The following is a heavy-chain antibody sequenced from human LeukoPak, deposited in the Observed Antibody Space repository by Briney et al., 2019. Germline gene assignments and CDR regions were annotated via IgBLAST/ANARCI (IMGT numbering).Heavy chain of an antibody. V-gene: IGHV4-61*02. CDR3: ARDALLGAEDY. J-gene: IGHJ4*02. Sequence: TSETLSLTCTVSGGSISSGSYYWSWIRQPAGKGLEWIGRIYTSGGTNYNPSLKSRVTISVDTSKNQFSLKLSSVTAADTAVYYCARDALLGAEDYWGQGTLVTVSS. CDR2: IYTSGGT. D-gene: IGHD7-27*01. CDR1: GGSISSGSYY.